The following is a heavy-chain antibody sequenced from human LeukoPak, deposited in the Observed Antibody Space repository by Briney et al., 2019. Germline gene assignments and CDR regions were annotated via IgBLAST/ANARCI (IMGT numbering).Heavy chain of an antibody. CDR1: GFTFSSYA. D-gene: IGHD3-10*01. Sequence: SGGSLRLSCAASGFTFSSYAMSWVRQAPGKGLEWVSAISGSGGSTYYADSVTGRFTIPRDNSKNTLYLQMNSLRAEDTAVYYCAKVGYYYDSGSSTANEDWGQGTLVTVSS. J-gene: IGHJ4*02. CDR3: AKVGYYYDSGSSTANED. CDR2: ISGSGGST. V-gene: IGHV3-23*01.